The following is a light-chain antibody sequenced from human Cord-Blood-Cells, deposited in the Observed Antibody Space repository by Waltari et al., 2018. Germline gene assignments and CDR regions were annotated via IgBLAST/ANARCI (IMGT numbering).Light chain of an antibody. CDR1: QSISNY. CDR3: QQSYSTPT. J-gene: IGKJ1*01. Sequence: DIPMTPSPSSLYASVGDRVTITCRASQSISNYLNWYQQKPGKAPKLLIYAASRLQSGVPSRFSGSGSGTDFTLTISSLQPEDFATYYGQQSYSTPTFGQGTKVEIK. V-gene: IGKV1-39*01. CDR2: AAS.